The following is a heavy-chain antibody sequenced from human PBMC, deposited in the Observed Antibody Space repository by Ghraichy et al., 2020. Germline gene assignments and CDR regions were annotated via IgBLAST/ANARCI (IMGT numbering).Heavy chain of an antibody. J-gene: IGHJ4*02. V-gene: IGHV1-2*02. CDR1: GYSFIGFY. Sequence: ASVKVSCKASGYSFIGFYIHWVRQAPGQGLEWMGWINPDSGVTHHAQSFQGRVTMTWDTSFSTAFMELSRLTSDDTAIYYCARIRPATSWLDYWGQGPLVPFSS. CDR3: ARIRPATSWLDY. D-gene: IGHD4-17*01. CDR2: INPDSGVT.